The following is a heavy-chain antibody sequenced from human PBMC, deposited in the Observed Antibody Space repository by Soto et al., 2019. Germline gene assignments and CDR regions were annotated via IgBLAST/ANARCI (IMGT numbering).Heavy chain of an antibody. CDR2: IGTAGDT. D-gene: IGHD3-3*01. V-gene: IGHV3-13*01. Sequence: PGGTRRLPCAASGFTLRSYATFLTTKHNETGLEWVSAIGTAGDTYYPGSVKGRFTISRENAKNSLYLQMNSLRAGDTAVYYCARSAPNDFWSGSAHDAFDIWGQGTMVTVS. CDR3: ARSAPNDFWSGSAHDAFDI. CDR1: GFTLRSYA. J-gene: IGHJ3*02.